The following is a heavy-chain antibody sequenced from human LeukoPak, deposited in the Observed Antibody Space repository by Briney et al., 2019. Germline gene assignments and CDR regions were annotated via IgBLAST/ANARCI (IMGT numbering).Heavy chain of an antibody. CDR3: ARQYQLPMNWFDP. V-gene: IGHV4-34*01. CDR1: GGSFSGYY. D-gene: IGHD2-2*01. CDR2: INHSGST. J-gene: IGHJ5*02. Sequence: KPSETLSLTCAVYGGSFSGYYWSWIRQPPGKGLEWIGEINHSGSTNYNPSLKSRVTISVDTSKNQFSLKLSSVTAADTAVYYCARQYQLPMNWFDPWGQGTLVTVSS.